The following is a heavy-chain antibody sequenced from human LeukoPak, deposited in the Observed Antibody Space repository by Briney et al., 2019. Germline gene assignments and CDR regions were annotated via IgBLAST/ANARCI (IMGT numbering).Heavy chain of an antibody. V-gene: IGHV3-30*02. CDR3: AKVLGKYQMLYGFMDV. Sequence: GGSLRLSCTASGFTFSNYGMHWVRQAPGKGLEWVAFIRYDGSNKDYADSVKGRFTISRDNSKNTLFLQMNSLRAEDTAVYYCAKVLGKYQMLYGFMDVWGKGTTVTVSS. CDR2: IRYDGSNK. J-gene: IGHJ6*03. CDR1: GFTFSNYG. D-gene: IGHD2-2*02.